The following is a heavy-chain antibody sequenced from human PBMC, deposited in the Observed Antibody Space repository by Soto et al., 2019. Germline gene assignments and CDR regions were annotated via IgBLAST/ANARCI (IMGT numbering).Heavy chain of an antibody. J-gene: IGHJ6*02. D-gene: IGHD5-18*01. V-gene: IGHV1-8*01. CDR1: GYTFTSYD. CDR3: ARDWQSDSGYSYGLGYYYYYGMDV. CDR2: MNPNSGNT. Sequence: ASVKVSCKASGYTFTSYDINWVRQATGQGLEWMGWMNPNSGNTGYAQKFQGRVTMTRNTSISTAYMELSSLRSEDTAVYYCARDWQSDSGYSYGLGYYYYYGMDVWGQGTTVTVSS.